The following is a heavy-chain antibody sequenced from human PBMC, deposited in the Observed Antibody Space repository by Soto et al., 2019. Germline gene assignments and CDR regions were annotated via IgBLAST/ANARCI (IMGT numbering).Heavy chain of an antibody. Sequence: ASVKVSCKASGYTFTGYYMHWVRQAPGQGLEWMGWINPNSGGTNYAQKFQGWVTMTRDTSISIAYMELSRLRSDDTAVYYCAGALPGSSGYYYTYYYYYGMDVWGQGTTVTVSS. CDR3: AGALPGSSGYYYTYYYYYGMDV. V-gene: IGHV1-2*04. D-gene: IGHD3-22*01. CDR1: GYTFTGYY. CDR2: INPNSGGT. J-gene: IGHJ6*02.